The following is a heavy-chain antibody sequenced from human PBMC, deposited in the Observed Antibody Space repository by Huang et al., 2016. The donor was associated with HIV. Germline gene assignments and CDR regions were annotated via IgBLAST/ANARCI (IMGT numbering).Heavy chain of an antibody. CDR3: VKETVQWLVTY. J-gene: IGHJ4*02. Sequence: QVQVVESGGGVVQPGGYLSFSCAASGFTSSSHGLHWVRQGRGKGLEWVAFIQNDGSNKYFADSVKGRFTMSRDNSKNTLYLQMNSLRGEDTAVYYCVKETVQWLVTYWGQGTLVTVSS. D-gene: IGHD6-19*01. CDR1: GFTSSSHG. CDR2: IQNDGSNK. V-gene: IGHV3-30*02.